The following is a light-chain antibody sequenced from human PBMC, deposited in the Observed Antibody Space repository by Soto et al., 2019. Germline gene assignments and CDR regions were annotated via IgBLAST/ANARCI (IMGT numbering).Light chain of an antibody. CDR2: DVS. V-gene: IGLV2-14*01. CDR1: SSDVGGYNY. J-gene: IGLJ2*01. Sequence: QSALTQPASVSGSPGQSITISCTGTSSDVGGYNYVSWYQQHPGKAPKLMIYDVSNRPSGVSNRFSGPKSGNTASLTISWLQAEDEADYYCSSYTSSSSVVFGGGTKVTVL. CDR3: SSYTSSSSVV.